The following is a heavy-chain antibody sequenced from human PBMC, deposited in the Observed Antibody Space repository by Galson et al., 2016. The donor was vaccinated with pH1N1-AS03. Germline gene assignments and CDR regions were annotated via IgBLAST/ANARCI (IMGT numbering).Heavy chain of an antibody. Sequence: SLRLSCEGSGFTFSGYWMSWVRQAPGKGLEWMANINQDGSVKYYVDTAKGRFTISRDNAKNSLYLQMNSLRAEDTAMYYCTRNQERGPGTLVTVSS. D-gene: IGHD1-1*01. J-gene: IGHJ4*02. CDR2: INQDGSVK. CDR1: GFTFSGYW. CDR3: TRNQE. V-gene: IGHV3-7*03.